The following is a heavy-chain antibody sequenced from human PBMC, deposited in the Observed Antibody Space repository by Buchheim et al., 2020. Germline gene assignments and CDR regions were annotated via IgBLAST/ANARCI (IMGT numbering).Heavy chain of an antibody. V-gene: IGHV4-34*01. D-gene: IGHD6-13*01. J-gene: IGHJ6*02. CDR1: GGSFSGYY. CDR2: INHSGST. CDR3: ARAHSSSWYRRGYYYGMDV. Sequence: QVQLQQWGAGLLKPSETLSLTCAVYGGSFSGYYWSWIRQPPGKGLEWIGEINHSGSTNYNPSLKSRVTISVDTSKNQFSLKLSSVTAADTAVYYCARAHSSSWYRRGYYYGMDVWGQGTT.